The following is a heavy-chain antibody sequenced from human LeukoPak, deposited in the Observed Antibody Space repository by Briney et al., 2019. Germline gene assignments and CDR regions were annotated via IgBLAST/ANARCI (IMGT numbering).Heavy chain of an antibody. D-gene: IGHD6-6*01. V-gene: IGHV3-23*01. CDR2: ISGSGGST. J-gene: IGHJ4*02. CDR3: ANPELPYSSSSPGGY. CDR1: GFTFSSYA. Sequence: GGSLRLSCAASGFTFSSYAMSWVRQAPGKGLEWVSAISGSGGSTYYADSVKGRFTISRDNSKNTLYLQMNSLRAEDTAVHYCANPELPYSSSSPGGYWGQGTLVTVSS.